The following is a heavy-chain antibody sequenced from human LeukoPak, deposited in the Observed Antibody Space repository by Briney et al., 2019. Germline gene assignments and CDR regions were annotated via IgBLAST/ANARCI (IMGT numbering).Heavy chain of an antibody. Sequence: GGSLRLSCAASGFTVSSNYMSWVRQAPGKGLEWVSVIYSGGSTYYADSVKGRFTISRDNSRNTLYLQMNSLRAEDTAVYYCAKDHDWGEPDYWGQGTLVTVSS. CDR2: IYSGGST. V-gene: IGHV3-53*01. CDR3: AKDHDWGEPDY. CDR1: GFTVSSNY. D-gene: IGHD7-27*01. J-gene: IGHJ4*02.